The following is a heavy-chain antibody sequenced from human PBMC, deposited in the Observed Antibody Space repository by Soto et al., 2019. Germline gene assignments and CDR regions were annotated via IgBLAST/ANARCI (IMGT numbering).Heavy chain of an antibody. CDR2: IKHRGST. V-gene: IGHV4-34*01. D-gene: IGHD2-21*01. CDR1: GGSFSGYY. Sequence: SETLSLTCAVYGGSFSGYYWSWIRPPPGKGLEWIGEIKHRGSTNYNPTRKSRVTISVDTSKNQFSLKLSSVTAADTAVYYCARDSPYSFDPWGQGTLVTVSS. J-gene: IGHJ5*02. CDR3: ARDSPYSFDP.